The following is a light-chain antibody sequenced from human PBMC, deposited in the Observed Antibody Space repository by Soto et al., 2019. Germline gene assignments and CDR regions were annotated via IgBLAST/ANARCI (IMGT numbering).Light chain of an antibody. CDR2: AAS. CDR3: QQYSHWPRLT. J-gene: IGKJ4*01. Sequence: EVVMTQTPATLSVFPGERASLSCRASQNIGGNLASYQQKPGQAPRLLIGAASSRATGIPARCSGSVSDTDGTKCILTSSALQSQDVAVYYCQQYSHWPRLTLXGGTKVDIK. CDR1: QNIGGN. V-gene: IGKV3D-15*01.